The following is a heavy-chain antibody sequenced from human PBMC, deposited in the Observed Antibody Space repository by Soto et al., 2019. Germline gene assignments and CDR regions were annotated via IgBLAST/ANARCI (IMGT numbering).Heavy chain of an antibody. Sequence: QVQLVQSGAEVKKPGSSVKVSCKASGGTFTSYSITWVRQAPGQGLEWMGRIIPVLGIVNYAQKFQGRVTITADKSTTTAYMELSSLRSEDTAVCYCARDGLGTTRRYFDSWGQGTLVTVSS. CDR3: ARDGLGTTRRYFDS. D-gene: IGHD1-1*01. J-gene: IGHJ4*02. CDR1: GGTFTSYS. V-gene: IGHV1-69*04. CDR2: IIPVLGIV.